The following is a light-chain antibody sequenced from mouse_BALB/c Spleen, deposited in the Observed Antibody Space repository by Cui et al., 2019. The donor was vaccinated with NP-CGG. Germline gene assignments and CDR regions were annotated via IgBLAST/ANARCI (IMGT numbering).Light chain of an antibody. CDR2: GTN. Sequence: QAVVTQESSLTTSPGETVTLTCSSSTGAGTPSNLANSVQEKPDHLFTGLIGGTNNRAPGVPARFSGSLIGDKAALNITGAQTEDEAIYFCALWYTNHWVFGGGTKLTVL. CDR1: TGAGTPSNL. V-gene: IGLV1*01. J-gene: IGLJ1*01. CDR3: ALWYTNHWV.